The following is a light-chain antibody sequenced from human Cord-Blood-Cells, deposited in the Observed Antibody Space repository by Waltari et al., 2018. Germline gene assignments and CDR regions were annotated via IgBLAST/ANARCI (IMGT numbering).Light chain of an antibody. CDR1: SSDVGGYNY. V-gene: IGLV2-14*01. CDR3: SSYTSSSTLV. CDR2: DVS. J-gene: IGLJ3*02. Sequence: QSALTQPAPVSGSPGQSITISCTGTSSDVGGYNYVSWYQQHTGKAPKLMVYDVSNRPSGISNRFSGSKSGNTASLTISGLQAEDEADYYCSSYTSSSTLVFGGGTKLTV.